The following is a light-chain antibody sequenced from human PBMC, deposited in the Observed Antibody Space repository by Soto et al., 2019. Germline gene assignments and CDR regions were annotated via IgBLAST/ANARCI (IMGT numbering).Light chain of an antibody. CDR3: EAWDDSLNGVV. J-gene: IGLJ2*01. Sequence: SVLTQPPSASRTPGQRVTISCSGSSSSIQNNIVNWYQQLPGTAPKLLIYNTNQRPSGVPDRFSGSKSGTSASLAISGLQSEDEADYFCEAWDDSLNGVVFGGGTKLTVL. CDR1: SSSIQNNI. CDR2: NTN. V-gene: IGLV1-44*01.